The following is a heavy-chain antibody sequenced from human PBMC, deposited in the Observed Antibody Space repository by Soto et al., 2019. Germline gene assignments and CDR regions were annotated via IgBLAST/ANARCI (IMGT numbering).Heavy chain of an antibody. V-gene: IGHV3-11*01. Sequence: QVELVESGGGLVEPGGSLRLSCAASGFRFSDHYMPWIRQAPGTGLEWVSKISGGGSTTYYADSVKGRFTVSRDNAKNSLYLQMNSLRAEDTAVYYCAGDPYYYASGFWGQGTLVTVSS. CDR1: GFRFSDHY. D-gene: IGHD3-10*01. J-gene: IGHJ4*02. CDR2: ISGGGSTT. CDR3: AGDPYYYASGF.